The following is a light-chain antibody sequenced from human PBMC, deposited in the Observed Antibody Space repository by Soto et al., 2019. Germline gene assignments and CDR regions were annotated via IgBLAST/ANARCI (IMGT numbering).Light chain of an antibody. V-gene: IGLV2-14*01. J-gene: IGLJ1*01. CDR3: SSYTSSSTPYV. CDR1: SSDVGGYNY. Sequence: ASVSRADLDGSPITSTGTSSDVGGYNYVSWYQQHPGKAPKLMIYDVSNRPSGVSNRFSGSKSGNTASLSISGLQAEDEADYYCSSYTSSSTPYVFGTGTKVTVL. CDR2: DVS.